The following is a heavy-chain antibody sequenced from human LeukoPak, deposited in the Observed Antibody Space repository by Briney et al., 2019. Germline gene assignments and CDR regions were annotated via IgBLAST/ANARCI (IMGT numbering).Heavy chain of an antibody. CDR2: IIPILDTP. CDR1: GGTFSSYA. D-gene: IGHD3-22*01. CDR3: ARDLTSYYYDNNGAFDF. Sequence: SVKVSCTASGGTFSSYAINWVRQAPGQGLEWMGRIIPILDTPNYAQKFQGRVTITADKSTSTAYMELSSLRSEDTAVYYCARDLTSYYYDNNGAFDFWGQGTLVTVSS. V-gene: IGHV1-69*04. J-gene: IGHJ4*02.